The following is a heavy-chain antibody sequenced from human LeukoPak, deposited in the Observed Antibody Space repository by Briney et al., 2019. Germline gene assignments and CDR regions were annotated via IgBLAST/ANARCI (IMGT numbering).Heavy chain of an antibody. CDR2: ISYDGSNK. Sequence: GGSLRLSRAASGFTFSSYAMHWVRQAPGKGLEWVAVISYDGSNKYYADSVKGRFTISRDNSKNTLYLQMNSLRAEDTAVYYCASGYCSSTSCYNIDYWGQGTLVTVSS. V-gene: IGHV3-30-3*01. J-gene: IGHJ4*02. CDR3: ASGYCSSTSCYNIDY. CDR1: GFTFSSYA. D-gene: IGHD2-2*02.